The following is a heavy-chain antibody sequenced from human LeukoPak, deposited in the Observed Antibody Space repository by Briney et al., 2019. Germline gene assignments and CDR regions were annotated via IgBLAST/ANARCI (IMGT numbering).Heavy chain of an antibody. D-gene: IGHD3-10*01. CDR1: GFTFSSYS. J-gene: IGHJ4*02. CDR2: INQDGSGK. Sequence: HPGGSLRLSCAASGFTFSSYSMNWVRQAPGKGLEWVANINQDGSGKYYVDSVKGRFTISRDNAKNSLYLQMNSLRAEDTAVYYCGRAYGAGSCDYWGQGTLVTVSS. V-gene: IGHV3-7*01. CDR3: GRAYGAGSCDY.